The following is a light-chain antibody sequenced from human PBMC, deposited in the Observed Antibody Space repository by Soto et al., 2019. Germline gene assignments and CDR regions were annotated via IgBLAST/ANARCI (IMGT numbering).Light chain of an antibody. V-gene: IGKV1-39*01. CDR1: QSISYY. J-gene: IGKJ1*01. CDR2: AAS. Sequence: DIQMTQSPSSLSESVGDRVTITCRASQSISYYLNCYQQKPGKAPKLLIYAASRLQSGVPSRFSGSGSETDFTLTISSLQPEDFATYYCQQSDSNPWPVGKGTKEELK. CDR3: QQSDSNPWP.